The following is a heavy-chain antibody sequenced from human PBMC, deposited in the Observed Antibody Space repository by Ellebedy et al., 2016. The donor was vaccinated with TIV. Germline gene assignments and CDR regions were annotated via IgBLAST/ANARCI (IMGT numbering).Heavy chain of an antibody. J-gene: IGHJ4*02. CDR1: GYTFTSYY. V-gene: IGHV1-46*01. D-gene: IGHD3-22*01. Sequence: ASVKVSCKASGYTFTSYYFYWVRQAPGQGIDWMGIINPTTGNSNYAQKFQGRVTMTRDTSTSTVYMELSSLRSEDTDVYDCARGDNYYYDSSGYYYTYWGQGTLVTVSS. CDR3: ARGDNYYYDSSGYYYTY. CDR2: INPTTGNS.